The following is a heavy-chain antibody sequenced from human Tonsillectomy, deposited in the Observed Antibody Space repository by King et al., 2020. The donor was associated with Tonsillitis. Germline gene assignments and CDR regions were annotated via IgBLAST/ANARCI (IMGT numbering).Heavy chain of an antibody. J-gene: IGHJ6*02. CDR2: ISGSGGST. Sequence: VQLVESGGGLVQPGGSLRLSCAASGFTFSSYAMSWVRQAPGKGLEWVSAISGSGGSTYYAESVKGRFTISRDNSKNTLYLQMNSLRAEDTAVYYCAKAKGGYYYDSSGYSPFYYYGMDVWGQGTTVTVSS. V-gene: IGHV3-23*04. CDR3: AKAKGGYYYDSSGYSPFYYYGMDV. D-gene: IGHD3-22*01. CDR1: GFTFSSYA.